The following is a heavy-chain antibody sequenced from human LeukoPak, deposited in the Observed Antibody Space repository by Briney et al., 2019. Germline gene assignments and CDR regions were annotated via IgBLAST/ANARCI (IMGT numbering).Heavy chain of an antibody. V-gene: IGHV1-69*04. Sequence: GASVKVSCKASGGTFSSYAISWVRQAPGQGLEWMGRIIPILGIANYAQKFQGRVTITADKSTSTAYMELSSLRSEDTAVYYCALGRGYYDILTGYDLFDYWGQGTLVTVSS. CDR3: ALGRGYYDILTGYDLFDY. CDR1: GGTFSSYA. CDR2: IIPILGIA. D-gene: IGHD3-9*01. J-gene: IGHJ4*02.